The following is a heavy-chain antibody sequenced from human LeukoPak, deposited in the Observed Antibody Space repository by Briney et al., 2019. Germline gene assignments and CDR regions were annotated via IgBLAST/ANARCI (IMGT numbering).Heavy chain of an antibody. Sequence: GRSLRLSCAASGFTFSSYAMSWVRQAPGKGLEWVSAISGSGGSTYYADSVKGRFTISRDNSKNTLYLQMNSLRAEDTAVYYCAKDSPTYYYDSSGYLFDYWGQGTLVTVSS. CDR2: ISGSGGST. J-gene: IGHJ4*02. D-gene: IGHD3-22*01. CDR3: AKDSPTYYYDSSGYLFDY. CDR1: GFTFSSYA. V-gene: IGHV3-23*01.